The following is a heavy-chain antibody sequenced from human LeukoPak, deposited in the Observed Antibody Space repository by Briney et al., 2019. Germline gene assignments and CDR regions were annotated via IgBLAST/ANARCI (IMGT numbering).Heavy chain of an antibody. J-gene: IGHJ4*02. CDR1: GVSLSSGTYY. Sequence: NPSETLSLTCAVSGVSLSSGTYYWTWIRQPAGKGLEWVGRIYVSGSTINNPSLKNTNYHPPLKSRLTMSVHSSKNQFSLKMTSVTAADTAVYYCARHNDSRDPPHFDYWGQGTLVTVSS. CDR2: IYVSGSTINNPSLKNT. D-gene: IGHD3-16*01. CDR3: ARHNDSRDPPHFDY. V-gene: IGHV4-61*10.